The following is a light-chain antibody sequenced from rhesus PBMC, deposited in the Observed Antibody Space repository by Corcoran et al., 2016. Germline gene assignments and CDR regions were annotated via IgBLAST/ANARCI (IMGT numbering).Light chain of an antibody. CDR3: QETSNLSRS. CDR1: QSVSSK. CDR2: GAS. J-gene: IGKJ2*01. V-gene: IGKV3-31*02. Sequence: EIVMTQSPATLSLSPGETATISCRTSQSVSSKLAWYQPKPGQVPRLHIYGASSRSTGIPERCSGSGSRTDFTLTISSLEPEDFAVDYCQETSNLSRSFGQGTKVEIK.